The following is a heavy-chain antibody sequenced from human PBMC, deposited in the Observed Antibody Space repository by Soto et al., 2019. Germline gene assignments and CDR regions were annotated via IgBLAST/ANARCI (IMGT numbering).Heavy chain of an antibody. V-gene: IGHV1-2*04. J-gene: IGHJ6*02. CDR2: INPNSGGT. CDR1: GYNFIGYW. Sequence: ASVKVSCKASGYNFIGYWIHWVRQAPGQGLEWMGRINPNSGGTKVAQKFQGWVTMTRDTTISTAHMELTRLKSDDTALYYCARDWLGGGGAYLDVWGQGTTVTVSS. CDR3: ARDWLGGGGAYLDV. D-gene: IGHD6-19*01.